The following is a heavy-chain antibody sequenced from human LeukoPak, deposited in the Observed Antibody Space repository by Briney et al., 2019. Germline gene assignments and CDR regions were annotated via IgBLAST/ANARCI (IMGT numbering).Heavy chain of an antibody. CDR3: ARDWGSDAFDI. V-gene: IGHV3-7*04. J-gene: IGHJ3*02. CDR2: IKQDGSEK. D-gene: IGHD3-16*01. Sequence: GGSLRLSCAASGFTLSSYWMSWVRQAPGKGLDWVANIKQDGSEKYYVDSVKGRFTISRDNPKNSLYLQMNSLRAEDTAVYYCARDWGSDAFDIWGQGTMVTVSS. CDR1: GFTLSSYW.